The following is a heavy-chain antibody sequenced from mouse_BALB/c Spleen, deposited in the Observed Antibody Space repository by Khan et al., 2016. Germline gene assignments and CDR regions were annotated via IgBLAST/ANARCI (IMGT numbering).Heavy chain of an antibody. J-gene: IGHJ2*01. CDR2: INTNTGET. V-gene: IGHV9-3-1*01. CDR1: GYTFTNFG. D-gene: IGHD1-1*01. Sequence: QIQLVQSGPELKKPGETVKISCKASGYTFTNFGINWVRQAPGKGLEWMDWINTNTGETTYADDFKGRFAFSLETSASTAYLQINNLKNEEAATYFCATGITTVMATGRHYWGQGTTLTVSA. CDR3: ATGITTVMATGRHY.